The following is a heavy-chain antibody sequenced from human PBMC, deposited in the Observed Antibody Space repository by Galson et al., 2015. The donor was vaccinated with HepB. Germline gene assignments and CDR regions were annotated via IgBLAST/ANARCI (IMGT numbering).Heavy chain of an antibody. CDR1: GFTFSSYA. CDR2: ISSNGGST. Sequence: SLRLSCAASGFTFSSYAMHWVRQAPGKGLEYVSAISSNGGSTYYADSVKGRFTISRDNSKNTLYLQMSSLRAEDTAVYYCVKGSRMVRIVGATSLRYWGQGTLVTVSS. J-gene: IGHJ4*02. D-gene: IGHD1-26*01. CDR3: VKGSRMVRIVGATSLRY. V-gene: IGHV3-64D*06.